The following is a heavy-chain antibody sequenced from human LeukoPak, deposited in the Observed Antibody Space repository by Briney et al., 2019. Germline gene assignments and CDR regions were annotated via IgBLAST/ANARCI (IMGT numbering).Heavy chain of an antibody. J-gene: IGHJ3*02. CDR2: INPSGGST. Sequence: GASVKVSCKASGYTFTSYYMHWVRQAPGQGLEWMGIINPSGGSTSYAQKFQGRVTITRNTSISTAYMELSSLRSEDTAVYYCARGYRDCSSTSCHAGAFDIWGQGTMVTVSS. D-gene: IGHD2-2*01. CDR3: ARGYRDCSSTSCHAGAFDI. V-gene: IGHV1-46*01. CDR1: GYTFTSYY.